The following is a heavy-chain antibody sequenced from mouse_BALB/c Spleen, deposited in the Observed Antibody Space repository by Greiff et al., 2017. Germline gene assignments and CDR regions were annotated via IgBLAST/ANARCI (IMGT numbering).Heavy chain of an antibody. CDR2: IWAGGST. CDR1: GFSLTSYG. Sequence: QVQLQQSGPGLVAPSQSLSITCTVSGFSLTSYGVHWVRQPPGKGLEWLGVIWAGGSTNYNSALMSRLSISKDNSKSQVFLKMNSLQTDDTAMYYCARDRRGLKYGNYEAMDYWGQGTSVTVSS. D-gene: IGHD2-10*02. CDR3: ARDRRGLKYGNYEAMDY. J-gene: IGHJ4*01. V-gene: IGHV2-9*02.